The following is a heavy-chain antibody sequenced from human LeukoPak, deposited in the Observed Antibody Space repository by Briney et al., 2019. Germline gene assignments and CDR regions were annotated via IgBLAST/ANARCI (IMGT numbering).Heavy chain of an antibody. Sequence: GGSLRLSCAASGFTFSSYWMHWVRQAPGKGLVWVSRINTDGSSTSYADSVKARFTISRDNAKNTLYLQMNSLRAEDTAVYYCAKDRDSSNPWFDYWGQGTLVTVSS. CDR3: AKDRDSSNPWFDY. J-gene: IGHJ4*02. D-gene: IGHD6-13*01. CDR1: GFTFSSYW. V-gene: IGHV3-74*01. CDR2: INTDGSST.